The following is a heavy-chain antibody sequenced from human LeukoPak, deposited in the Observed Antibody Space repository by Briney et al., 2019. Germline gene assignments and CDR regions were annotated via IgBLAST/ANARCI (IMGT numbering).Heavy chain of an antibody. CDR2: IYYSGST. J-gene: IGHJ5*02. Sequence: SETLSLTCTASGGSISSYYWSWIRQPPGKGLEWIVYIYYSGSTNYNPSLKSRVTISVDTSKNQFSLKLSSVTAADTAVYYCARGRVVRGNWFDPWGQGTLVTVSS. D-gene: IGHD4-23*01. CDR3: ARGRVVRGNWFDP. V-gene: IGHV4-59*01. CDR1: GGSISSYY.